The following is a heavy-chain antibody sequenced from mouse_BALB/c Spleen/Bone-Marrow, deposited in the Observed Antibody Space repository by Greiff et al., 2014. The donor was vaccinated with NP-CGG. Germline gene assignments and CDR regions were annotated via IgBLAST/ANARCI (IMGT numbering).Heavy chain of an antibody. Sequence: DVKLVESGGNLVQPGGSLKLSCAASGFTFSSYTMSWVRQTPEKRLEWVAYISNGGGSTYYPDTVKGRFTISRDNATNTLFLPMSSLKSEVTAMYYCARQSYEGFAYWGQGTLVPVSA. CDR1: GFTFSSYT. D-gene: IGHD2-3*01. CDR3: ARQSYEGFAY. CDR2: ISNGGGST. J-gene: IGHJ3*01. V-gene: IGHV5-12-2*01.